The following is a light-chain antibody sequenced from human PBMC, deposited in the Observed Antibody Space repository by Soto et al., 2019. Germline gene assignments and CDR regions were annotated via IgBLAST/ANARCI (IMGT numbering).Light chain of an antibody. CDR1: SSDIGGYNY. CDR3: SSFRSVGTRVV. Sequence: QSVLTQPASVSGSPGQSITISCTGTSSDIGGYNYVSWYQQYPGKAPKLIIYEVTNRPSGISDRFSGSKSGNTASLTISGLQVEDEAAYHCSSFRSVGTRVVFGGGTKLTVL. J-gene: IGLJ2*01. CDR2: EVT. V-gene: IGLV2-14*01.